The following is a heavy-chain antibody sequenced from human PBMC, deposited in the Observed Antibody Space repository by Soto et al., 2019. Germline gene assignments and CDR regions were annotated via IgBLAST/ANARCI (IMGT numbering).Heavy chain of an antibody. CDR1: GFTFSNYA. Sequence: GGSLRLSCAASGFTFSNYAMNWVRQAPGKGLEWVSAISGSGDSTFYADSVKGRFTISRDNSKNTLFLQMNSLRAEDTAVYHCAKEPTGNALDYWGQGTLVTVS. V-gene: IGHV3-23*01. D-gene: IGHD1-1*01. CDR3: AKEPTGNALDY. J-gene: IGHJ4*01. CDR2: ISGSGDST.